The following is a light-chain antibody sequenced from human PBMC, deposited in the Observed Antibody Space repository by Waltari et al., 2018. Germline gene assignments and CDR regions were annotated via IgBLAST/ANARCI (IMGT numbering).Light chain of an antibody. CDR1: QSVSNNY. CDR3: QQYGSSPRT. V-gene: IGKV3-20*01. CDR2: AAS. Sequence: EIVLTQSPGTLSLSPGERATLSCRASQSVSNNYLAWYQQKPGQTPRLLIFAASASAAGIPDMFGGSGSGTDFTLTISRLEPEDFAVYYCQQYGSSPRTFGQGTKVEIK. J-gene: IGKJ1*01.